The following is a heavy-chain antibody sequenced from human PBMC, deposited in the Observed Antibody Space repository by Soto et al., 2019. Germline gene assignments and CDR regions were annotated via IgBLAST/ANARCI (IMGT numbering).Heavy chain of an antibody. CDR1: GYTLTELS. D-gene: IGHD3-9*01. CDR3: ATAHYDILTGYYFDY. J-gene: IGHJ4*02. CDR2: FDPEDGET. Sequence: ASVKVSCKVSGYTLTELSMHWVRQAPGKGLEWMGGFDPEDGETIYAQKFQGRVTMTKDTSTDTAYMELSSLRSEDTAVYYCATAHYDILTGYYFDYWGQGTLVTVSS. V-gene: IGHV1-24*01.